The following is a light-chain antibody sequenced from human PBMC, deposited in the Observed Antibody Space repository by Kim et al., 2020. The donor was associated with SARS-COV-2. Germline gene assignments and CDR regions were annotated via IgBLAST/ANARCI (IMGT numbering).Light chain of an antibody. J-gene: IGLJ3*02. CDR2: DVT. CDR3: TSYTSSSTWV. Sequence: GQSVTISCTGTSSDVGGYNYVSWYQQHPDKAPKLMIYDVTKRPSGVSNRFSGSKSGNTAALTISGRQAEDEADYYCTSYTSSSTWVFGGGTQLTVL. V-gene: IGLV2-14*03. CDR1: SSDVGGYNY.